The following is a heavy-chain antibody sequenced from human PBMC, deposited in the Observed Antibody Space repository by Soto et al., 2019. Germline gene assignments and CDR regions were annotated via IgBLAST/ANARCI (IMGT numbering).Heavy chain of an antibody. CDR1: GYTFTSYD. Sequence: QVQLVQSGAEVKKPGASVKVSCKASGYTFTSYDISWVRQATGQGLEWMGWMNPNSGNTGYAQKFQGRVTMTRNTSKSTAYMELSSLRSEDTAVYYCARGGRYYYDFWSGYSPLDYWGQGTLVTVSS. V-gene: IGHV1-8*01. J-gene: IGHJ4*02. D-gene: IGHD3-3*01. CDR2: MNPNSGNT. CDR3: ARGGRYYYDFWSGYSPLDY.